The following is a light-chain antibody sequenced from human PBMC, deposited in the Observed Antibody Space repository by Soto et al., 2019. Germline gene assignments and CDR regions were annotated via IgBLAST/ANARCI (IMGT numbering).Light chain of an antibody. CDR2: DAS. CDR3: PQRSNWPIT. Sequence: EIVVTQAPATLSLSPGERATLSCRASQSFSRSLAWYQHKPGQAPRLLIYDASNRATGIPARFSGSGSGTDFTLTISSLEPEDFAVYYCPQRSNWPITFGQGTRLEIK. V-gene: IGKV3-11*01. CDR1: QSFSRS. J-gene: IGKJ5*01.